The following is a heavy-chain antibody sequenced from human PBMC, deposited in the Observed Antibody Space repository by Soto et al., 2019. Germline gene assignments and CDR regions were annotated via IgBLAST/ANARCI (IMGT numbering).Heavy chain of an antibody. V-gene: IGHV4-34*01. CDR1: GGSFSGYY. D-gene: IGHD3-9*01. CDR3: ATIRGLTGYYSGWFDP. CDR2: INHSGST. J-gene: IGHJ5*02. Sequence: SETLSLTCAVYGGSFSGYYWSWIRQPPGKGLEWIGEINHSGSTNYNPSLKSRVTISVDTSKNQFSLKLSSVTAADTAVYYCATIRGLTGYYSGWFDPWGQGTLVTVSS.